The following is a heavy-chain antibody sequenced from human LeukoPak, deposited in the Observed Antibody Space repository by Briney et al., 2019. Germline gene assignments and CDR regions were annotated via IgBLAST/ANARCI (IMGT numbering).Heavy chain of an antibody. CDR2: ISSSSSTI. D-gene: IGHD3-22*01. Sequence: GGSLRLSCAASGFTFNTYSMNWVRQAPGKGLEWVSHISSSSSTIYYADSVKGRFTISRDNAKTSLYLQMNSLRAEDTAVYYCARSGGSGYYLTGADYWGQGTLVTVSS. V-gene: IGHV3-48*01. J-gene: IGHJ4*02. CDR3: ARSGGSGYYLTGADY. CDR1: GFTFNTYS.